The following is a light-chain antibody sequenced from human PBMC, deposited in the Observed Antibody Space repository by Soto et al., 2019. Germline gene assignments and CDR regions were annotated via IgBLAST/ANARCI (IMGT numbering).Light chain of an antibody. J-gene: IGKJ4*01. V-gene: IGKV1-5*01. CDR1: QSGAGW. CDR3: QYLNSYPLT. CDR2: LAS. Sequence: DIQMYPSHSTLPATVGATVGITCRASQSGAGWLAWYQQKPGKAPKLLIFLASTLHSGVPSRFSGSGSGTDFTLTISSLQPEDFATYYCQYLNSYPLTFGEGTKVDI.